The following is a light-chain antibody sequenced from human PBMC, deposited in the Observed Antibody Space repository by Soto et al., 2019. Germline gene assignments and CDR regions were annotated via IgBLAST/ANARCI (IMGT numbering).Light chain of an antibody. CDR3: QQYRDSSGA. J-gene: IGKJ1*01. CDR1: QSIGTW. V-gene: IGKV1-5*01. CDR2: DAS. Sequence: GDRVTITCGASQSIGTWLAWYQQKPGKAPKLLIFDASTLESGVPSRFSGSGSGTDFTLTISSLQPDDFVTCDCQQYRDSSGAFGQGTRVEI.